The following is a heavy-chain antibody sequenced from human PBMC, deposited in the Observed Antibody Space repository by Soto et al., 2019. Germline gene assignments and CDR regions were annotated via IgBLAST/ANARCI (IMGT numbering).Heavy chain of an antibody. CDR2: INPSSGET. D-gene: IGHD2-15*01. CDR1: GYTFIDYF. Sequence: ASVKVSCKASGYTFIDYFIQWVRQAPGQGLEWMGWINPSSGETTYAQKFQGRVTMTRDTSISTAYMDLITLRSDDTAIYYCVRGLKWRDFDYCGQGTPVTVSS. J-gene: IGHJ4*02. V-gene: IGHV1-2*02. CDR3: VRGLKWRDFDY.